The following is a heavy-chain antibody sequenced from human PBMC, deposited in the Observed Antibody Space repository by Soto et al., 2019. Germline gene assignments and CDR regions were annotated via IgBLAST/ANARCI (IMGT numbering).Heavy chain of an antibody. Sequence: QVQLVQSGAEVEKPGSSVKVSCKASGGTFSSYAIDWVRQAPGQGLEWMGGIIPIFGTADYAQKFQGRVTITADESTSTAYMELSSLRSEDTAVYYCARGQTGGGWGYYFDYWAQGTLVTVSS. V-gene: IGHV1-69*12. CDR1: GGTFSSYA. CDR2: IIPIFGTA. D-gene: IGHD3-16*01. J-gene: IGHJ4*02. CDR3: ARGQTGGGWGYYFDY.